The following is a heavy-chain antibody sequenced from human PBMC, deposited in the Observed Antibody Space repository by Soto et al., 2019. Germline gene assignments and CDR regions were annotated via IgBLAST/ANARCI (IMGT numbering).Heavy chain of an antibody. CDR1: GFTFSLYG. CDR2: MSGSRRNI. D-gene: IGHD2-15*01. Sequence: GGSLRLSCATSGFTFSLYGMTWVHQAPGKGLEWVAAMSGSRRNIYYADSVKGRFTISRDNSKNTVFLQMNNLKIEDTAIYYCAKDSRASGNIDHWGQGTLVTVSS. J-gene: IGHJ4*02. V-gene: IGHV3-23*01. CDR3: AKDSRASGNIDH.